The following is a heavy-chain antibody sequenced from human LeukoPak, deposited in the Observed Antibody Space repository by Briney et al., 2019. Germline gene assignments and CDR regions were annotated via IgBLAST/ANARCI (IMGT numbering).Heavy chain of an antibody. CDR2: IRYDGSNK. CDR1: GFIFSSYG. Sequence: PGGSLRLSCAASGFIFSSYGMHWVRQALGKGLEWVAFIRYDGSNKYYADSVKGRFTISRDNSKNTLYLQMNSLRAEDTAVYYCAKCPSGGSCGGDYWGQGTLVTVSS. CDR3: AKCPSGGSCGGDY. J-gene: IGHJ4*02. D-gene: IGHD2-15*01. V-gene: IGHV3-30*02.